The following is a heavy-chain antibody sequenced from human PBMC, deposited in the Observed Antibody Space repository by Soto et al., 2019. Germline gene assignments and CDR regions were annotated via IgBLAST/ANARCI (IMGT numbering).Heavy chain of an antibody. CDR2: INSSGST. CDR3: SRRAPEGFDP. V-gene: IGHV4-39*01. CDR1: GGSFGSSAYY. J-gene: IGHJ5*02. Sequence: SEILSLTCPVSGGSFGSSAYYWGWIRRAPGKGLEWIGSINSSGSTFSNPSLKSRVTLSVDTSKNQFSLKLTSVTAADTALYYCSRRAPEGFDPWGQGTQVTVSS.